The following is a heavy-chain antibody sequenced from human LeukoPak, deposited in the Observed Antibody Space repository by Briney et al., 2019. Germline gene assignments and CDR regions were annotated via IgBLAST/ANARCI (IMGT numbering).Heavy chain of an antibody. V-gene: IGHV3-7*01. Sequence: GGSLRLSCAASGFTFSSYWMSWVRQAPGKGLEWVANIKQGGSEKYYVDSVKGRFTISRDNAKNSLYLQMNSLRAEDTAVYYCARIPHCSSTSCRDYYYYYYMDVWGKGTTVTVSS. CDR3: ARIPHCSSTSCRDYYYYYYMDV. CDR1: GFTFSSYW. D-gene: IGHD2-2*01. CDR2: IKQGGSEK. J-gene: IGHJ6*03.